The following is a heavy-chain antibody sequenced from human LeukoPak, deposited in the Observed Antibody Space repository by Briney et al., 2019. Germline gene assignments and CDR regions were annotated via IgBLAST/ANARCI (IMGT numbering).Heavy chain of an antibody. Sequence: GGSLRLSCAASGFIFSSYVLHWVCQAPGKGLEWVAVISHDGSTKYYVDSVKGRFTISRDNSKNTLYLQMNSLRPEDTAVYYCVNIAATGPDYRGQGTLVTVSS. CDR2: ISHDGSTK. J-gene: IGHJ4*02. V-gene: IGHV3-30-3*01. CDR1: GFIFSSYV. D-gene: IGHD6-13*01. CDR3: VNIAATGPDY.